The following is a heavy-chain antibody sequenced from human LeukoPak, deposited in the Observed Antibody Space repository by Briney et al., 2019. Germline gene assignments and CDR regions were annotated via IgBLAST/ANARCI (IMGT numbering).Heavy chain of an antibody. CDR2: ITASGTAM. CDR3: ASSGNYRFDY. Sequence: GGSLRLSCAASGFTFSSYSMNWVRQAPGKGLEWVSHITASGTAMFYADSVRGRFTISRDNAKNSLYLQMNSLRDEDTAVYYCASSGNYRFDYWGQGTLVTVSS. CDR1: GFTFSSYS. J-gene: IGHJ4*02. V-gene: IGHV3-48*02. D-gene: IGHD1-26*01.